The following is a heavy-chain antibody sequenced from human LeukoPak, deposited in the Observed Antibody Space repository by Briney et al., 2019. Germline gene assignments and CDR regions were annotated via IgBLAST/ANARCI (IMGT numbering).Heavy chain of an antibody. CDR3: ASGSGTWSTMGLYFDH. J-gene: IGHJ4*02. D-gene: IGHD6-13*01. V-gene: IGHV3-7*01. CDR1: GFTFSTYY. CDR2: IKHDGSEK. Sequence: PGGSLRLSCEGSGFTFSTYYMSWVRQAPGKGLEWVANIKHDGSEKFYVDSVKGRFTVSRDNAKNSVFLQMNSLRADESAVYYRASGSGTWSTMGLYFDHWGQGALVTVSS.